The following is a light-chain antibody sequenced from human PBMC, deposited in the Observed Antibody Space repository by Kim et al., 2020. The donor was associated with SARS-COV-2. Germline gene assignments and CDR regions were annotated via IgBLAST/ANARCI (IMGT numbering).Light chain of an antibody. CDR2: KAS. CDR3: QQYERYPRT. J-gene: IGKJ1*01. CDR1: QNIGPW. V-gene: IGKV1-5*03. Sequence: DIQLTQSPSTVSASVGDRVTITCRASQNIGPWLAWYQQKPGKGPKLLIYKASILENGVPSRFSGSGSGTELTLAISSLQPDDFATYYCQQYERYPRTFGQGTKL.